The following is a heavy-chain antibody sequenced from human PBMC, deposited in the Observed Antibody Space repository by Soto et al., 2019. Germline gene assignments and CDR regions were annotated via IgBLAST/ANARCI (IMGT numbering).Heavy chain of an antibody. CDR3: TRWFGELCAYYYYGIDV. CDR1: GFTFSTFG. J-gene: IGHJ6*02. V-gene: IGHV3-11*01. D-gene: IGHD3-10*01. Sequence: GGSLRLSCAASGFTFSTFGMTWVRQAPGKGLEWVSYISSSGSTIYYADSVKGRFTISRDNAKNSLYLQMNSLRAEDTDVYYWTRWFGELCAYYYYGIDVWGQGTPVTAAS. CDR2: ISSSGSTI.